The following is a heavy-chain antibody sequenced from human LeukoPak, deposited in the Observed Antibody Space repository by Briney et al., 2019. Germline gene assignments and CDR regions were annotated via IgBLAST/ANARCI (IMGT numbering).Heavy chain of an antibody. V-gene: IGHV4-59*01. CDR2: IYYSGST. J-gene: IGHJ5*02. D-gene: IGHD6-13*01. Sequence: PSETLSLTCTVSGGSIGSYYWSWIRQPPGKGLEWIGYIYYSGSTNYNPSLKSRVTISVDTSKNQFSLKLSSVTAADTAVYYCARTGVSEAGSNWFDPWGQGTLVTVSS. CDR1: GGSIGSYY. CDR3: ARTGVSEAGSNWFDP.